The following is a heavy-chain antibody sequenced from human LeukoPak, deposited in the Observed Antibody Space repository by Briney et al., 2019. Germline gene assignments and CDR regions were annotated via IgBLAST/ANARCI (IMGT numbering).Heavy chain of an antibody. Sequence: GGSLRLSRAASEFTFSNYAMNWVRQAPGKGLEWVSGISGSGGSTYYADSVKGRFTISRDNSKNTLYLQMNSLRAEDTAVYYCARDLSWGYYDSTPTPGYWGQGTLVTVSS. CDR3: ARDLSWGYYDSTPTPGY. CDR2: ISGSGGST. CDR1: EFTFSNYA. D-gene: IGHD3-22*01. V-gene: IGHV3-23*01. J-gene: IGHJ4*02.